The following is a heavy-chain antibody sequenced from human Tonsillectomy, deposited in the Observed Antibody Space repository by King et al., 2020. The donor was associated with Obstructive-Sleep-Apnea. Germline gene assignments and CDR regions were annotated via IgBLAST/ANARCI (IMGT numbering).Heavy chain of an antibody. D-gene: IGHD3-16*01. J-gene: IGHJ4*02. CDR1: GYTFTNYG. Sequence: QVQLVESEGEVKKPGASVKVSCKTSGYTFTNYGIAWVRQAPGQGLEWTGWISAQNGNTHYAQKLQGRVSMTRDTSTNTAYMELRSLTSDDTAVYYCARNFVGGDYFDFWGQGTLVTVSS. V-gene: IGHV1-18*04. CDR3: ARNFVGGDYFDF. CDR2: ISAQNGNT.